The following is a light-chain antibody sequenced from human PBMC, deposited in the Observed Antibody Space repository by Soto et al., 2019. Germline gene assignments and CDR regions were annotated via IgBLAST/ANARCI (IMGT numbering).Light chain of an antibody. CDR1: SSNIGSNT. V-gene: IGLV1-44*01. CDR3: AAWDDSLNGRYV. CDR2: SNN. Sequence: QSVLTQPPSASGTRGQRVTISCSGSSSNIGSNTVNWYQQLPGTAPKLLIYSNNQRPSGVPDRFSGSKSGTSASLAISGLQSEDEADYYCAAWDDSLNGRYVFGTGTKLTVL. J-gene: IGLJ1*01.